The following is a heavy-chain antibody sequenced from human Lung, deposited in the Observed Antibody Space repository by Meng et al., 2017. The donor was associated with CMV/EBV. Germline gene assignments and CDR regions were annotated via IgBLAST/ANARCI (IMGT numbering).Heavy chain of an antibody. Sequence: ESXKISXTASGFTFSGYWMSWVRQAPGKGLEWVANIKQDGSEKYYVDSVKGRFTISRDNAKNSLYLQMNSLRAEDTAVYYCARERFSSSWYEGRDFDYWGQRXLVTVSS. D-gene: IGHD6-13*01. V-gene: IGHV3-7*01. CDR3: ARERFSSSWYEGRDFDY. J-gene: IGHJ4*02. CDR2: IKQDGSEK. CDR1: GFTFSGYW.